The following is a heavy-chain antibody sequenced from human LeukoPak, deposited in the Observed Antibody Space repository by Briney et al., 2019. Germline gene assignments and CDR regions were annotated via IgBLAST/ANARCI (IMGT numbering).Heavy chain of an antibody. CDR2: IYYSGST. V-gene: IGHV4-39*02. Sequence: SETLSLTCTVSGGSISSSSYYWGWIRQPPGKGLEWIGSIYYSGSTYYNPSLKSRVTISVDTSKNQFSLKLSSVTAADTAVYYCAREVATTFDYWGQGTLVTVSS. CDR3: AREVATTFDY. CDR1: GGSISSSSYY. J-gene: IGHJ4*02. D-gene: IGHD5-12*01.